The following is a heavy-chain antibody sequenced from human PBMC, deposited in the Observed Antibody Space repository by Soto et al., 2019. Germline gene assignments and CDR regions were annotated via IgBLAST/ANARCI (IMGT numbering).Heavy chain of an antibody. J-gene: IGHJ6*02. CDR2: VSPYNGNT. CDR3: VRGGILEANRPYYYYGLDV. D-gene: IGHD1-1*01. V-gene: IGHV1-18*01. Sequence: GASVKVCCKVFGYTFSTYGLSWVRQAPGQGLEWMGWVSPYNGNTYYAPGLQGRVTMTTDTSTNTAYMSLRSLRSNDTAIYYCVRGGILEANRPYYYYGLDVWGQCTQVTV. CDR1: GYTFSTYG.